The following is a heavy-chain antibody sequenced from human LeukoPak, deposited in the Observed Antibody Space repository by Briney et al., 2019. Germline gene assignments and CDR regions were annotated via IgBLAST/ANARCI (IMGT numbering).Heavy chain of an antibody. CDR2: INHSGST. CDR1: GGSFSGYY. CDR3: ARGIAVAGTFFVY. D-gene: IGHD6-19*01. J-gene: IGHJ4*02. V-gene: IGHV4-34*01. Sequence: SETLSLTCAVYGGSFSGYYWSWIRQPPGKGLEWIGEINHSGSTNYNPSLKSRVTISVDTSKNQFSLKLSSVTAADTAVYYCARGIAVAGTFFVYWGQGTLVTVSS.